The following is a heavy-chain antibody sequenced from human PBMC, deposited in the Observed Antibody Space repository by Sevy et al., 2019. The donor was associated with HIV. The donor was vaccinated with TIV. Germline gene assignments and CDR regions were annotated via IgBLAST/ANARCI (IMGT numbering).Heavy chain of an antibody. CDR1: GFTFSSYG. J-gene: IGHJ4*02. CDR2: IWYDGSNK. Sequence: GGSLRLSCAASGFTFSSYGMHWVRQAPGKGLEWVALIWYDGSNKYYADSVKGRFTISRDNSKNTLYLQMNSLRAEDTAVYYCAKGQDYFDYWGQGTLVTVSS. V-gene: IGHV3-33*06. CDR3: AKGQDYFDY.